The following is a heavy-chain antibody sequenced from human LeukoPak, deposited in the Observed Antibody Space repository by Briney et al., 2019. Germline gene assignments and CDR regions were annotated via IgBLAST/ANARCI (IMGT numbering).Heavy chain of an antibody. V-gene: IGHV1-46*01. Sequence: GASVKVSCTASGYTFTSYYMHWVRQAPGQGLEWMGIINPSGGSTSYAQKFQGRVTMTRDMSTSTVYMELSSLRSEDTAVYYCARGLDYYGSGSYSKDYYYYYMDVWGKGTTVTVSS. CDR3: ARGLDYYGSGSYSKDYYYYYMDV. D-gene: IGHD3-10*01. J-gene: IGHJ6*03. CDR1: GYTFTSYY. CDR2: INPSGGST.